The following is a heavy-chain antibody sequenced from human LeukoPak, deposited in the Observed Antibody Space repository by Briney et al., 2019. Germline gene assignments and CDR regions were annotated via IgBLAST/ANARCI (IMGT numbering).Heavy chain of an antibody. CDR1: GCTFSSYW. V-gene: IGHV3-74*01. D-gene: IGHD4-11*01. Sequence: PGGSLRLSCAASGCTFSSYWMHWVRQAPGKGLVWVSRIYSDGSNTIYADSVKGRFTISRDNAKNTLYLQMNSLTAEDTAIYYCTRDSKYVMDVWGQGTTVTVSS. J-gene: IGHJ6*02. CDR3: TRDSKYVMDV. CDR2: IYSDGSNT.